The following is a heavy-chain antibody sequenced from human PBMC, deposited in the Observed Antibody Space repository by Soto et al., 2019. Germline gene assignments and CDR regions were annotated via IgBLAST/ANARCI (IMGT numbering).Heavy chain of an antibody. D-gene: IGHD3-22*01. J-gene: IGHJ4*02. Sequence: TSETLSLTCTVSGGSISRSYWSWIRQPPGKGLEWIAYIQYSGSTNYNPSLKSRVTISVDTSKNQFSLKLSSVTAADTAVYYCARVPLGYYYSSGYHANYFDYWGQGTLVTVSS. CDR1: GGSISRSY. V-gene: IGHV4-59*12. CDR3: ARVPLGYYYSSGYHANYFDY. CDR2: IQYSGST.